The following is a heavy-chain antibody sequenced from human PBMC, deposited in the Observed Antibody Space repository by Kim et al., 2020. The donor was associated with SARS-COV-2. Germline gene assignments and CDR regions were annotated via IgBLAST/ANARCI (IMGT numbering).Heavy chain of an antibody. CDR2: IYYSGST. D-gene: IGHD4-17*01. CDR1: GGSISSSSYY. V-gene: IGHV4-39*07. J-gene: IGHJ4*02. CDR3: ARGPAYGDYERGNLYYFDY. Sequence: SETLSLTCTVSGGSISSSSYYWGWIRQPPGKGLEWIGSIYYSGSTYYNPSLKSRVTISVDTSKNQFSLKLSSVTAADTAVYYCARGPAYGDYERGNLYYFDYWGQGTLVTVSS.